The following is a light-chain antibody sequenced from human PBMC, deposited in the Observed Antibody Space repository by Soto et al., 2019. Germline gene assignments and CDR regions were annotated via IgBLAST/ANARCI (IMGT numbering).Light chain of an antibody. V-gene: IGKV1-16*02. CDR1: QGISTH. J-gene: IGKJ3*01. Sequence: DIQMTQSPSSLSASVGDRVTITCRASQGISTHLAWFQQKPGKAPKSLIYGASNLQSGVPSKFSGSGSGTDFTLTICSLQPEDFATYYCQHYNSYPFTFGPGTKVDIK. CDR2: GAS. CDR3: QHYNSYPFT.